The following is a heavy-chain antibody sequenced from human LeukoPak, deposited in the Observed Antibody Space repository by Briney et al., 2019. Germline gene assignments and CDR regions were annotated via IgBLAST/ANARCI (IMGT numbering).Heavy chain of an antibody. CDR2: FDPEDGET. J-gene: IGHJ1*01. V-gene: IGHV1-24*01. Sequence: ASVKVSCKVSGYTLTELSMHWVRQAPGKGLEWMGGFDPEDGETIYAQKFQGRVTMTEDTSTDTAYMELSSLRSEDTAVYYCATIRGRLWTLSPPFTYFQPWGQGTLVTVSS. CDR1: GYTLTELS. D-gene: IGHD3/OR15-3a*01. CDR3: ATIRGRLWTLSPPFTYFQP.